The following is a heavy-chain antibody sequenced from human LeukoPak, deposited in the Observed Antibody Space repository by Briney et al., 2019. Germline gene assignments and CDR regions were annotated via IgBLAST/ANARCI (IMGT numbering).Heavy chain of an antibody. V-gene: IGHV3-53*01. Sequence: AGGSLRLSCAASGLIVSSNFMSWVRQAPGKGLEWVSVIYAGGTTYYADSVKGRFTVSRDNSKNTLYLQMNSLRAEDTAVYYCAKDRAVAGTAGLDYWGQGTLVTVSS. CDR3: AKDRAVAGTAGLDY. CDR1: GLIVSSNF. D-gene: IGHD6-19*01. CDR2: IYAGGTT. J-gene: IGHJ4*02.